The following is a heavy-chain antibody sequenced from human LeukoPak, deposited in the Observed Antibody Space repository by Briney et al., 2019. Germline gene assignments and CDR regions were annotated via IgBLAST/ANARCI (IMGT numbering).Heavy chain of an antibody. Sequence: SETLSLTCTVSGGSISSSSYYWGWIRQPPGKGLEWVGSIYYSGSTYYNPSLKSRVTISVDTSKNQFSLKLSSVTAADTAVYYCARDVRYSSLSTYNWFDPWGQGTLVTVSS. CDR1: GGSISSSSYY. CDR2: IYYSGST. D-gene: IGHD6-6*01. CDR3: ARDVRYSSLSTYNWFDP. V-gene: IGHV4-39*07. J-gene: IGHJ5*02.